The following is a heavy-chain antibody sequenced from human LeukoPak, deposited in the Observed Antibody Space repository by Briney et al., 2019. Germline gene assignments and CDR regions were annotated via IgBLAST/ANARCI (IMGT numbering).Heavy chain of an antibody. Sequence: GGSLRLSCAASGFTFSSYGMHWVRQAPGKGLKWVAFIRYDGSDKYYGDSVKGRFTISRDNSMNTLYLQMNSLRAEDTAVYYCAKDIGSYYDYWGQGILVTVSS. CDR2: IRYDGSDK. V-gene: IGHV3-30*02. J-gene: IGHJ4*02. CDR3: AKDIGSYYDY. CDR1: GFTFSSYG. D-gene: IGHD3-10*01.